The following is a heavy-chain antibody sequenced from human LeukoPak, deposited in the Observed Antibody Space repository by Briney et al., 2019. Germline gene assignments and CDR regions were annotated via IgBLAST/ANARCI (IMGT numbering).Heavy chain of an antibody. CDR2: IDHSGST. J-gene: IGHJ6*04. CDR1: GGSFSGYY. Sequence: SETLSLTCAVYGGSFSGYYWSWIRQPPGKGLEWIGEIDHSGSTNYNPSLESRVTISIDTSKNQFSLKLSSVSAADTAVYYCARGTSGARYYYYGMDVWGKGTTVTVSS. V-gene: IGHV4-34*01. D-gene: IGHD2-8*02. CDR3: ARGTSGARYYYYGMDV.